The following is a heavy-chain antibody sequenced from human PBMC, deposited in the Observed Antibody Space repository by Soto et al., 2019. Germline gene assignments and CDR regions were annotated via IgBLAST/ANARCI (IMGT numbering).Heavy chain of an antibody. D-gene: IGHD2-2*03. CDR1: GFSLSTSGMC. Sequence: SGPTLVNPTQTLTLTCTFSGFSLSTSGMCVSWIRQPPGKALEWLARIDWDDDKYYSTSLRTRLTISKDTSTNQVVLTMTNMDPVDTATYYCAGIGYCSSASCGYFDYWGQGTLVTVSS. J-gene: IGHJ4*02. V-gene: IGHV2-70*11. CDR2: IDWDDDK. CDR3: AGIGYCSSASCGYFDY.